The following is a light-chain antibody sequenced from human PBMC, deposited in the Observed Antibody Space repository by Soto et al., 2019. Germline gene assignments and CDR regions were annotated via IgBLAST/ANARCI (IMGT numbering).Light chain of an antibody. CDR1: QSLSSRY. CDR2: AAS. J-gene: IGKJ2*01. CDR3: QQYHSLPYT. V-gene: IGKV3-20*01. Sequence: EVVLTQSPATLSVSPGERATLSCRASQSLSSRYLAWFQHKPGQAPRLLIYAASNRATGIPDRFSGSGSGTDFTLTISRLEPADFAVFYCQQYHSLPYTFGQGTKWIS.